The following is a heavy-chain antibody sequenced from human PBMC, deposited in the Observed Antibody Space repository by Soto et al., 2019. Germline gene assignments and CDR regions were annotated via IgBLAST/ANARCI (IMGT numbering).Heavy chain of an antibody. CDR3: ARTGVDFYFDF. D-gene: IGHD3-3*01. CDR2: IYYSGST. V-gene: IGHV4-59*11. CDR1: CCSISGHY. Sequence: QVQLQESGPGLLKPSETLSLTCTVYCCSISGHYWSWIRQPQGQVLEWLGYIYYSGSTNYNPSLESRVTISIDTSKNQFSLKLSSVTAADTAVYYCARTGVDFYFDFWGQGTLVTVSS. J-gene: IGHJ4*02.